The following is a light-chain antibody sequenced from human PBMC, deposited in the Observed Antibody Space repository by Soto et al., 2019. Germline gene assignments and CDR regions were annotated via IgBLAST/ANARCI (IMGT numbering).Light chain of an antibody. J-gene: IGKJ4*01. CDR1: PTARSY. CDR3: QQRSNWPLT. CDR2: DVS. Sequence: EIVLTQSPATLSLSPGERATLSCRASPTARSYLAWYQQKPGQAPRLLIYDVSNRATGVPARFSGSGSETDFSLTISSLEPEDFAVYYCQQRSNWPLTFGGGTKWISN. V-gene: IGKV3-11*01.